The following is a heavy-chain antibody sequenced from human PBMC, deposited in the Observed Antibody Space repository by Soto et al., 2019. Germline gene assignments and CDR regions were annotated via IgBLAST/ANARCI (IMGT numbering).Heavy chain of an antibody. J-gene: IGHJ6*02. CDR3: ARVGLPYSSSWYAYYYGMDV. Sequence: QVQLQELGPGLVKPSGTLSLTCAVSGGSISSSNWWSWVRQPPGKGLEWIGEIYHSGSTNYNPSLKSRVTISVDKSKNQFSLKLSSVTAADTAVYYCARVGLPYSSSWYAYYYGMDVWGQGTTVTVSS. D-gene: IGHD6-13*01. CDR2: IYHSGST. CDR1: GGSISSSNW. V-gene: IGHV4-4*02.